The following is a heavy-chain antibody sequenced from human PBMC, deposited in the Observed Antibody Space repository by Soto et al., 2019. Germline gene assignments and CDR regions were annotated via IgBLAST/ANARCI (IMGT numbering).Heavy chain of an antibody. D-gene: IGHD6-6*01. CDR1: GGSISSSSYY. V-gene: IGHV4-39*01. Sequence: SETLSLTCTVSGGSISSSSYYWGWVRHPPGKGLEWIGSIYYSGSTYYNPSLKSRITINPDTSKNQFSLQLNSVTPEDTAVYYCARTGPAGAARNYYYYGMDVWGQGTTVTVSS. CDR2: IYYSGST. J-gene: IGHJ6*02. CDR3: ARTGPAGAARNYYYYGMDV.